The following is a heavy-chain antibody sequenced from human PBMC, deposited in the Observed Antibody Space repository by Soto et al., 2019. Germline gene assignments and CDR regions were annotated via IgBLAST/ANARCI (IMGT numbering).Heavy chain of an antibody. Sequence: PGWSLRLSCAASGLTFSSYAMSWVRQAPGKGLEWVSGISGSVGNTYYADSVKGRFTISRDNPKNKLYLQMNSLRAEDTAVYYRATLPLLTTQNWAYWGPGPLVTVPS. J-gene: IGHJ4*02. CDR3: ATLPLLTTQNWAY. D-gene: IGHD3-9*01. CDR2: ISGSVGNT. CDR1: GLTFSSYA. V-gene: IGHV3-23*01.